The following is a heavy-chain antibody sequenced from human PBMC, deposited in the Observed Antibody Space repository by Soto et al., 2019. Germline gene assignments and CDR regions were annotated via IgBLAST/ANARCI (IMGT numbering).Heavy chain of an antibody. J-gene: IGHJ4*02. Sequence: QVTLTESGPVLVKPTETLTVTCTVSGFSLSDVKLGVSWIRQPPGKALEWLAHISANDEKSYSTSLRSRLTISKDSYKSQVVLTVTNMDPVDTATYFCARKACSSGSCYFDFWGQGTLVIVSS. CDR1: GFSLSDVKLG. CDR2: ISANDEK. V-gene: IGHV2-26*01. CDR3: ARKACSSGSCYFDF. D-gene: IGHD2-15*01.